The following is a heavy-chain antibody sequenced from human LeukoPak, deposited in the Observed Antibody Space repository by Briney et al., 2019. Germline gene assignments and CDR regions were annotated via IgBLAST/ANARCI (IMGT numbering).Heavy chain of an antibody. CDR3: ARAPIPRYCSSTSCYTGDAFDI. Sequence: GGSLRLSCAASGFTFRSYNIHWVRQSPGKGLAWVTFIQSDGNRERYADSVKGRFTISRDNSKNTLYLQMNSLRAEDTAVYYCARAPIPRYCSSTSCYTGDAFDIWGQGTMVTVSS. J-gene: IGHJ3*02. CDR2: IQSDGNRE. CDR1: GFTFRSYN. V-gene: IGHV3-30*02. D-gene: IGHD2-2*02.